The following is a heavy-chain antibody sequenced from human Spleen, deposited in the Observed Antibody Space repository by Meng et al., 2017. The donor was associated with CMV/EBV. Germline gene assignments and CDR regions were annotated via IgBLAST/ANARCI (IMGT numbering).Heavy chain of an antibody. J-gene: IGHJ4*01. Sequence: ASVKVSCKASGYTFTDYHMHWVRQAPGQGLEWMGWINPNSGGTIYAQKFHGRVTVTRDTSITTAYMELNRLRSDDTAVYYCALSPRTWYQDYWGHGTLVTVSS. V-gene: IGHV1-2*02. CDR3: ALSPRTWYQDY. CDR2: INPNSGGT. CDR1: GYTFTDYH. D-gene: IGHD2-2*01.